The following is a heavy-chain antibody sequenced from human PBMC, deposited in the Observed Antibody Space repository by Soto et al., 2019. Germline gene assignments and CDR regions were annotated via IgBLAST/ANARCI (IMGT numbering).Heavy chain of an antibody. V-gene: IGHV3-23*01. Sequence: PGGSLRLSCAASGFTFSSYAMSWVRQAPGKGLEWVSAISGSGGSTYYADSVKGRFTISRDNSKNTLYLQMNSLRAEDTAVYYCAKDLYYYDSSGYLLMFDYWGQGTLVTVSS. J-gene: IGHJ4*02. CDR1: GFTFSSYA. CDR3: AKDLYYYDSSGYLLMFDY. D-gene: IGHD3-22*01. CDR2: ISGSGGST.